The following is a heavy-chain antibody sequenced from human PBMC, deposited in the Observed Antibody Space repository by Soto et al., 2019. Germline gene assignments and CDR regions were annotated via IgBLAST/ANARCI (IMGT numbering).Heavy chain of an antibody. CDR2: ISRSSSTI. CDR1: GFTLSSYS. Sequence: GGSLRLSCAASGFTLSSYSMTWVRQAPGKGLEWLSYISRSSSTINYADSVKGRFTISRDNAKNSVYLELNSLRDEDTAVYYCEPDTPNFYYYGMDVWGQGTTVTVSS. J-gene: IGHJ6*02. CDR3: EPDTPNFYYYGMDV. V-gene: IGHV3-48*02.